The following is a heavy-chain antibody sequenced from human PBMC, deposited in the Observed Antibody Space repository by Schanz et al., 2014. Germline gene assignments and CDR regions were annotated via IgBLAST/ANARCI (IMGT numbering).Heavy chain of an antibody. CDR3: AKVAPAATYLDS. D-gene: IGHD2-2*01. Sequence: QVQLVESGGGLVKPGGSLRLSCAASGFTFSDYYMTWMRQAPGKGLEWISYISNSGTYTKYADSVKGRFVISRDNARSSLFLQMNSLSAEDTAVYYCAKVAPAATYLDSWGLGTLVTVSS. J-gene: IGHJ4*02. CDR2: ISNSGTYT. CDR1: GFTFSDYY. V-gene: IGHV3-11*05.